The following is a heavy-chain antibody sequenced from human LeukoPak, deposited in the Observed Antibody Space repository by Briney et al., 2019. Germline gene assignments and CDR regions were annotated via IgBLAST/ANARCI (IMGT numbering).Heavy chain of an antibody. V-gene: IGHV4-38-2*02. J-gene: IGHJ4*02. CDR3: ARVKEEGSLPIDY. CDR2: IYYSGST. CDR1: GYSISNGYY. D-gene: IGHD3-10*01. Sequence: SETLSLTCTVSGYSISNGYYWGWIRQPPGQGLEWIGSIYYSGSTYYNPSLKSRVTISVDTSKNQFSLKLSSVTAADAAVYYCARVKEEGSLPIDYWGQGTLVTVSS.